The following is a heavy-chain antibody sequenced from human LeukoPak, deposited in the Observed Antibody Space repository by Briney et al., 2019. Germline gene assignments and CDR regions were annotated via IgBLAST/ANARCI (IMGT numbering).Heavy chain of an antibody. D-gene: IGHD2-2*01. Sequence: ASVKVSCKASGGTFSSYAISWVRQAPGQGLEWMGGIIPIFGTANYAQKFQGRVTITADKSTSTAYMELSSLRSEDTAVYYCARIPYCSSTSCYASQYNWFDPWGQGTLVTVSS. CDR2: IIPIFGTA. J-gene: IGHJ5*02. CDR1: GGTFSSYA. CDR3: ARIPYCSSTSCYASQYNWFDP. V-gene: IGHV1-69*06.